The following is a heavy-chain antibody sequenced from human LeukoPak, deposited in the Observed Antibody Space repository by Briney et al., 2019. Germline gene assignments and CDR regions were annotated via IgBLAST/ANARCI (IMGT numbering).Heavy chain of an antibody. D-gene: IGHD1-1*01. CDR3: AKPPATGTTSPWVY. CDR1: GYTFSGNY. Sequence: ASVKVSRKASGYTFSGNYIQWVRQAPGQGLEWMGWINPNSDGTTYAQNFQGRVTMTRDTSISTAYMELNRLTSDDTAVYYCAKPPATGTTSPWVYWGQGTLVTVSS. V-gene: IGHV1-2*02. J-gene: IGHJ4*02. CDR2: INPNSDGT.